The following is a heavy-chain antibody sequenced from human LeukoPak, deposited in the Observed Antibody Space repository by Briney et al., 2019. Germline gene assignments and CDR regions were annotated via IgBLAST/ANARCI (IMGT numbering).Heavy chain of an antibody. V-gene: IGHV4-34*01. CDR3: ARSPIAVANFDY. Sequence: PETLSLTCAVYGGSFSGYYWSWIRQPPGKGLEWIGEINHSGSTNYNPSLKSRVTISVDTSKNQFSLKLSSVTAADTAVYYCARSPIAVANFDYWGQGTLVTVSS. CDR2: INHSGST. CDR1: GGSFSGYY. J-gene: IGHJ4*02. D-gene: IGHD6-19*01.